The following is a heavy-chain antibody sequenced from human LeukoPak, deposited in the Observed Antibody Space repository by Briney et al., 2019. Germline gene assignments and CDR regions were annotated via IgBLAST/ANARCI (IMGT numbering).Heavy chain of an antibody. CDR2: INHSGST. Sequence: SETLSLTCAVYGGSFSGYYWSWIRQPPGKGLEWIGEINHSGSTNYNPSLKSRVTISVGTSKNQFSLKLSSVTAADTAVYYCARYYYDSTGYYGMDVWGQGTTVTVSS. CDR3: ARYYYDSTGYYGMDV. D-gene: IGHD3-22*01. J-gene: IGHJ6*02. CDR1: GGSFSGYY. V-gene: IGHV4-34*01.